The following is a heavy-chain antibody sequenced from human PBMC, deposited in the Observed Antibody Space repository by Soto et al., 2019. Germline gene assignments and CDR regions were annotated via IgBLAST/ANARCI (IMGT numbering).Heavy chain of an antibody. CDR3: AKRRGVGGHFHX. V-gene: IGHV3-23*01. Sequence: GGSLRLSFAASGFTFSTYAMGWVRQAPGKGLEWVSFVSSGGGTHYADSVKGRFTVSRDNSKNTLSLQMNSLRADDTAVYYCAKRRGVGGHFHXWGQVALVTVSX. CDR2: VSSGGGT. CDR1: GFTFSTYA. D-gene: IGHD2-8*02. J-gene: IGHJ4*02.